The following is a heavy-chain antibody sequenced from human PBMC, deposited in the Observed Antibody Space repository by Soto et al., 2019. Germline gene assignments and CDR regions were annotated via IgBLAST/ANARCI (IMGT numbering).Heavy chain of an antibody. CDR3: ARPIEAGGPTIDY. D-gene: IGHD6-13*01. Sequence: EVQLVESGGGLVQPGGSLRLSCAASGFTFSSYSMNWVRQAPGKGLEWVSYISSATTTIYYADSVKGRFTISRDNAKNSLYLQMISLRADDCTQVYCARPIEAGGPTIDYWGQGTLVTVSS. V-gene: IGHV3-48*01. CDR2: ISSATTTI. CDR1: GFTFSSYS. J-gene: IGHJ4*02.